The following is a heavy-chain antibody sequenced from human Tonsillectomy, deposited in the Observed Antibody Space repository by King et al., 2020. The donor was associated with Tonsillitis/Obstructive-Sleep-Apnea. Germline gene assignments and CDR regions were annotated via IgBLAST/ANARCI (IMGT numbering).Heavy chain of an antibody. CDR3: ARPSIPAPYYGMDV. CDR2: IDPSDSYT. V-gene: IGHV5-10-1*03. Sequence: VQLVETGAEEKKPGESLRISYKGSGYSFTSYWISWVRQMPGKGLEWMGRIDPSDSYTNYSPSFQGHVTISADKSISTAYLQWSSLKASDTAMYYCARPSIPAPYYGMDVWGQGTTVTVSS. J-gene: IGHJ6*02. D-gene: IGHD2-2*01. CDR1: GYSFTSYW.